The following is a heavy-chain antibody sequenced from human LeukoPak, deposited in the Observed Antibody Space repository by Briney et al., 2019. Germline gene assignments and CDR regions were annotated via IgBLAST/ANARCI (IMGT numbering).Heavy chain of an antibody. CDR3: TRPEEGADY. J-gene: IGHJ4*02. V-gene: IGHV3-73*01. CDR1: GFTFNGSA. CDR2: IRSKANSYAT. Sequence: PGGSLRLSCAASGFTFNGSAMHWVRQASGKGLEWVGRIRSKANSYATAYAASVKGRFTISRDDSKNTAYLQMNSLKTEDTAVYYCTRPEEGADYWGQGTLVTVSS. D-gene: IGHD3-16*01.